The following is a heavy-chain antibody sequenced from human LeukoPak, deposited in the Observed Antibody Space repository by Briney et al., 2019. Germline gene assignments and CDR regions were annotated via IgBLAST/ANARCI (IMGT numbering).Heavy chain of an antibody. J-gene: IGHJ4*02. CDR1: GFTSSNYC. CDR3: VRGVPVTHGIDF. Sequence: GGSLRLSCAASGFTSSNYCMHWVRQPRGKGLVWVSQICTDETTIRSADSVKGRFTISRDNAKNTLYLQMSSLRVEDTAVYYCVRGVPVTHGIDFWGQGTLVTVSS. V-gene: IGHV3-74*01. CDR2: ICTDETTI. D-gene: IGHD2-2*01.